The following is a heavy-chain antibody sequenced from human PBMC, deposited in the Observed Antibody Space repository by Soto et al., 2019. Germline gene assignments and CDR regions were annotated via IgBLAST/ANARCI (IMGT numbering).Heavy chain of an antibody. V-gene: IGHV3-23*01. D-gene: IGHD2-2*01. CDR2: ISGSGGST. CDR3: AKTRQYCTTTTCQYFYYDMDV. J-gene: IGHJ6*02. CDR1: GFTFSTYG. Sequence: EVQLLESGGGLVQPGGSLRLSCAASGFTFSTYGMSWARQAPGKGLEWVSGISGSGGSTYYADSVKGRFTLSRDNSKNTLYLQMNSLRAEDTAIYYCAKTRQYCTTTTCQYFYYDMDVWGQGTTVIVSS.